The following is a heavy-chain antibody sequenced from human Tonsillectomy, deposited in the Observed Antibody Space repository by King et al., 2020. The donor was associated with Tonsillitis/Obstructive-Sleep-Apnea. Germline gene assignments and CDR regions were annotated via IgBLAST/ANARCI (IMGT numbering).Heavy chain of an antibody. J-gene: IGHJ6*03. Sequence: VQLQQWGAGLLKPSETLSLTCTVYGGSFSGYYWSWIRQPPGKGLEWIGEINHSGSTNYNPSLKSRVTLSVDTSKTQFSLKLGSVTAADTAGYYCGLVGDYYYYYMDVWGKGTTVTVSS. V-gene: IGHV4-34*01. D-gene: IGHD2-15*01. CDR1: GGSFSGYY. CDR2: INHSGST. CDR3: GLVGDYYYYYMDV.